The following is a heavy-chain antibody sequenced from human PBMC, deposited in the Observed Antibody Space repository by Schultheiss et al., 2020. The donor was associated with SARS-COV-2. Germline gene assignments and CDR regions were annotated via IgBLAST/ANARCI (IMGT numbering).Heavy chain of an antibody. Sequence: KISCKASGGTFSSYAISWVRQAPGQGLEWMGGIIPIFGTANYAQKFQGRVTITADKSTSTAYMELSSLRSEDTAVYYCARVGSSSWYTFDPWGQGTLVTVSS. J-gene: IGHJ5*02. CDR3: ARVGSSSWYTFDP. V-gene: IGHV1-69*06. D-gene: IGHD6-13*01. CDR2: IIPIFGTA. CDR1: GGTFSSYA.